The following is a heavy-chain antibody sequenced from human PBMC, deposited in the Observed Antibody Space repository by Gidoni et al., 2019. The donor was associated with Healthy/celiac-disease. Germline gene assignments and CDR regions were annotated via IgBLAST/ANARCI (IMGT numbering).Heavy chain of an antibody. V-gene: IGHV4-61*01. CDR2: IYYSGST. D-gene: IGHD3-3*01. CDR1: GGPVSSGSHY. J-gene: IGHJ6*02. Sequence: QVQLQESGPGLVKPSETLSLTCTVSGGPVSSGSHYWRWIRQPPGKGLEWIWYIYYSGSTNYTPSLKSRVTISVDTSKNQFSLKLSSVTAADTAVYYCARGGVRFLEWLRNYYYYYGMDVWGQGTTVTVSS. CDR3: ARGGVRFLEWLRNYYYYYGMDV.